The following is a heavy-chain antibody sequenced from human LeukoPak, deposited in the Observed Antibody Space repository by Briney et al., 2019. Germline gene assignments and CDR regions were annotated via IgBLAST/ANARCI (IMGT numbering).Heavy chain of an antibody. CDR3: AASSEEQQLALDY. CDR2: IVVGSGNT. D-gene: IGHD6-13*01. Sequence: GASVKVSCKASGFTFTSSAMQWVRQARGQRLEWIGWIVVGSGNTNYAQKFQERVTITRDMSTSTAYMELSSLRSEDTAVYYCAASSEEQQLALDYWGQGTLVTVSS. J-gene: IGHJ4*02. CDR1: GFTFTSSA. V-gene: IGHV1-58*02.